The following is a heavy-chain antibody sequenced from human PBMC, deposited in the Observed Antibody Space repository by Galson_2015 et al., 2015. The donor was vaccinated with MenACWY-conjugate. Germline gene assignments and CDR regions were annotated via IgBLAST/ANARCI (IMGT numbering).Heavy chain of an antibody. D-gene: IGHD5-24*01. Sequence: SLRLSCAGSGFTFSSHSMHWVRQAPGKGLEWVSSISSSSSYIYYADSVKGRFTISRDNAKNSLYLQMNSLRAEDTAVYYCATNIRDGYNYGDIWGQGTMVTVSS. CDR3: ATNIRDGYNYGDI. CDR1: GFTFSSHS. CDR2: ISSSSSYI. J-gene: IGHJ3*02. V-gene: IGHV3-21*01.